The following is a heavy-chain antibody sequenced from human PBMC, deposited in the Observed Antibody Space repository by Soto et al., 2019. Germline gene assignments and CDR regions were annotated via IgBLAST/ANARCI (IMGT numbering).Heavy chain of an antibody. Sequence: QVHLQESGPGLVKPSETPSLTCAISGDSIGNFYWSWIRQPAGKGLESLGRLSASGRTNYSPSLQSRVTMSLDRSKNRFSLRLTSVSAADTAVYFCARGMGRYFDLWGRGTLVTVSS. CDR2: LSASGRT. V-gene: IGHV4-4*07. J-gene: IGHJ2*01. CDR1: GDSIGNFY. CDR3: ARGMGRYFDL. D-gene: IGHD2-8*01.